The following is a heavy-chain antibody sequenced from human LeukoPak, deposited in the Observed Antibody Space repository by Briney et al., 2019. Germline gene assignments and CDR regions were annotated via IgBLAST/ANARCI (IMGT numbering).Heavy chain of an antibody. J-gene: IGHJ6*02. CDR2: IIAYNGNT. CDR3: GRENGASISGWSYYHYGMDV. V-gene: IGHV1-18*01. CDR1: VYTFTSCG. Sequence: GASEKLSCKGSVYTFTSCGVSWVRHAPGQGLEWMVWIIAYNGNTNYAQKLQGRDTITTQTSTSTDYMVLRSLRSDDTAAYYCGRENGASISGWSYYHYGMDVWGQGTTVTVSS. D-gene: IGHD6-19*01.